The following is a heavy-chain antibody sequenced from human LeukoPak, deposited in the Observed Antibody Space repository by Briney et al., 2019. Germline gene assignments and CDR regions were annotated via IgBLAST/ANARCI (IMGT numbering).Heavy chain of an antibody. CDR2: FYTSGST. J-gene: IGHJ4*02. CDR1: GGSISSGGYS. Sequence: SSQTLSLTCAVSGGSISSGGYSWSWIRQPAGKGLEWIGRFYTSGSTNYNPSLKSRVTMSVDTSKNQFSLKLSSVTAADTAVYYCARESRTPMITGVFDYWGQGTLVTVSS. V-gene: IGHV4-61*02. D-gene: IGHD3-16*01. CDR3: ARESRTPMITGVFDY.